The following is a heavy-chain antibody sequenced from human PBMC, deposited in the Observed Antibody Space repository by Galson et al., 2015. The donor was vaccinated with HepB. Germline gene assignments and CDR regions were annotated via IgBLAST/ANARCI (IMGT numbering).Heavy chain of an antibody. CDR1: GIDFAGYL. V-gene: IGHV3-23*01. CDR2: ITATGSNI. CDR3: GQRDYVALGY. J-gene: IGHJ4*02. D-gene: IGHD3-10*02. Sequence: SLRLSCAASGIDFAGYLMAWVRHAPGKGLEWVSTITATGSNIYYADSVKGRFTVSRHNSKREMYLQMDNLRVEDSAIYYCGQRDYVALGYWGPGTWVTVSS.